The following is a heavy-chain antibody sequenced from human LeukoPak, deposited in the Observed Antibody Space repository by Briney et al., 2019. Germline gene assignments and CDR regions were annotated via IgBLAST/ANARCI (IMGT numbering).Heavy chain of an antibody. Sequence: GGSLRLSCAASGFIVSNYAMSWVRQAPGKGLEWVSYISSSSSSIHYADSVKGRFTISSDNAKNSLYLQMNSLRAEDTAVYYCAREGFYYDGFDYWGQGTLVTVSS. D-gene: IGHD3-22*01. V-gene: IGHV3-48*01. CDR3: AREGFYYDGFDY. CDR1: GFIVSNYA. CDR2: ISSSSSSI. J-gene: IGHJ4*02.